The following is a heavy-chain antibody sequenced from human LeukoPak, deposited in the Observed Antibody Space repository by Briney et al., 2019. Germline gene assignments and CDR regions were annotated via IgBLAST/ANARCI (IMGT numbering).Heavy chain of an antibody. Sequence: GRSLRLSCPASGFTFSSYAMHWVRQAPGKGLEWVAVISYDGSNKYYADSVKGRFTISRDNSKNTLYLQMNSLRAEDTAVYYCARGSQLLRSGGEWFDPWGQGTLVTVSS. CDR3: ARGSQLLRSGGEWFDP. J-gene: IGHJ5*02. CDR2: ISYDGSNK. D-gene: IGHD5-24*01. CDR1: GFTFSSYA. V-gene: IGHV3-30-3*01.